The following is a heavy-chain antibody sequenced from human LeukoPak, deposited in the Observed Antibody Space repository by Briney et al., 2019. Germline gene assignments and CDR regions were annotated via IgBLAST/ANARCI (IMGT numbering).Heavy chain of an antibody. J-gene: IGHJ4*02. CDR3: TTGLIGIAVAGNFDY. D-gene: IGHD6-19*01. V-gene: IGHV3-15*01. CDR1: GFTFSNAW. CDR2: IKSKTDGGTT. Sequence: PGGSLRLSCAASGFTFSNAWMSWVRQAPGKGLEWVGRIKSKTDGGTTDYAAPVKGRFTISRDDSKNTLYLQMNSLKTEDTAVYYCTTGLIGIAVAGNFDYWGQGTLVTVSS.